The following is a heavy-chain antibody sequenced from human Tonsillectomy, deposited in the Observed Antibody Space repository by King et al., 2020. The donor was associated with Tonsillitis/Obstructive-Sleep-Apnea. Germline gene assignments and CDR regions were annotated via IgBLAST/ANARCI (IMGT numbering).Heavy chain of an antibody. V-gene: IGHV3-49*04. D-gene: IGHD1-26*01. CDR2: IRSKTYGGTT. CDR1: GFTFRDYG. Sequence: DVQLVESGGGLVQPGRSLRLSCTVSGFTFRDYGMSWVRQAPGKELEWVGFIRSKTYGGTTDYAASVKGRVTISTDDSKSIAYLQMNSLKTGDTAVYYCTRVGTSGRYSYDFWGQGTMVTVSS. CDR3: TRVGTSGRYSYDF. J-gene: IGHJ3*01.